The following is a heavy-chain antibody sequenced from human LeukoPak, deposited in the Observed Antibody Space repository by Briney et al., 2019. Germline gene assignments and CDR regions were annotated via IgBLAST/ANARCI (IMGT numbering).Heavy chain of an antibody. Sequence: PGGSLRPSCAASGFTFSSYEMNWVRQAPGKGLEWVSYISSSGSTIYYADSVKGRFTISRDNAKNSLYLQMNSLRAEDTAVYYCASAAPMIVGIDYWGQGTLVTVSS. J-gene: IGHJ4*02. D-gene: IGHD3-22*01. CDR3: ASAAPMIVGIDY. V-gene: IGHV3-48*03. CDR2: ISSSGSTI. CDR1: GFTFSSYE.